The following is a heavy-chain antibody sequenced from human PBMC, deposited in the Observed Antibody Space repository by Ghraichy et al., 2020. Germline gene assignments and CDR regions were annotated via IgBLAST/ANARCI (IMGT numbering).Heavy chain of an antibody. V-gene: IGHV3-23*01. CDR3: AKDQSGYSYGPRAGGWFDP. CDR1: GFTFSSYA. D-gene: IGHD5-18*01. CDR2: ISGSGGST. J-gene: IGHJ5*02. Sequence: GGSLRLSCAASGFTFSSYAMSWVRQAPGKGLEWVSAISGSGGSTYYADSVKGRFTISRDNSKNTLYLQMNSLRAKDTAVYYCAKDQSGYSYGPRAGGWFDPWGQGTLVTVSS.